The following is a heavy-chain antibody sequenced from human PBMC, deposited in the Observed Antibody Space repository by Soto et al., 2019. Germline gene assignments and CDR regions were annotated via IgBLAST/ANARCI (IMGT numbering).Heavy chain of an antibody. CDR1: GFTFSSYA. CDR2: ISGSGGST. V-gene: IGHV3-23*01. Sequence: VGSLRLSCAASGFTFSSYAMSWVRQAPGKGLEWVSAISGSGGSTYYADSVKGRFTISRDNSKNTLYLQMNSLRAEDTAVYYCAKMLSTYYYDSSGYYRHYWGQGTLVTVSS. J-gene: IGHJ4*02. D-gene: IGHD3-22*01. CDR3: AKMLSTYYYDSSGYYRHY.